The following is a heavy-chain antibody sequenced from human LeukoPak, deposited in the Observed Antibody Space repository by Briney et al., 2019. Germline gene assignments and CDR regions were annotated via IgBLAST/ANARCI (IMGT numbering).Heavy chain of an antibody. J-gene: IGHJ4*02. V-gene: IGHV3-48*03. CDR1: GFTFSSSA. CDR2: ISSSGSTI. Sequence: GGSLRLSCAASGFTFSSSAMNWVRQAPGKGLEWVSYISSSGSTIYYADSVKGRFTISRDNAKNSLYLQMNSLRAEDTAVYYCASVSYSSGWYWGQGTLVTVSS. D-gene: IGHD6-19*01. CDR3: ASVSYSSGWY.